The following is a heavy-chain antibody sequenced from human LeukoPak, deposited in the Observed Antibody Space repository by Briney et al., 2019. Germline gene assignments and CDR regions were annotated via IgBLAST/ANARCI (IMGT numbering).Heavy chain of an antibody. CDR2: ISWNSGNI. Sequence: GGSLRLSCAASGFTFDDYAMHWVRQAPGKGLEWVSSISWNSGNIHYADSVKGRFTISRDNAKNSLYLQMNILKTEDTAVYYRTTEFKILYAFHWGQGTLVTVSS. CDR3: TTEFKILYAFH. D-gene: IGHD2-8*01. CDR1: GFTFDDYA. J-gene: IGHJ4*02. V-gene: IGHV3-9*01.